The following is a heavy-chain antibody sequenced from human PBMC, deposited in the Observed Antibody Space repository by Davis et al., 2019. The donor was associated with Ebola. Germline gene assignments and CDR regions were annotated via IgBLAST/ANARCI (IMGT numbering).Heavy chain of an antibody. D-gene: IGHD2-2*02. Sequence: GGSLRLSCAASGFTFSSYAMSWVRQAPGKGLEWVSAISGSGGSTYYADSVKGRFTISRDNSKNTLYLQMNSLRAEDTAVYYCAKGGIVVVPAAIDWYYYYGMDVWGQGTTVTVSS. CDR2: ISGSGGST. V-gene: IGHV3-23*01. J-gene: IGHJ6*02. CDR1: GFTFSSYA. CDR3: AKGGIVVVPAAIDWYYYYGMDV.